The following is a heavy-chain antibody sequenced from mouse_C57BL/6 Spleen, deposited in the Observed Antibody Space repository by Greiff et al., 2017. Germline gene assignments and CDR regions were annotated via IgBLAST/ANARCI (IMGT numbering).Heavy chain of an antibody. J-gene: IGHJ4*01. D-gene: IGHD2-5*01. CDR2: IHPNSGST. CDR1: GYTFTSYW. CDR3: ARGGLYSTGAMDY. Sequence: QVQLKQPGAELVKPGASVKLSCKASGYTFTSYWMHWVKQRPGQGLEWIGMIHPNSGSTNYNEKFKSKATLTVDKSSSTAYMQLSSLTSEDSAVYYCARGGLYSTGAMDYWGQGTSVTVSS. V-gene: IGHV1-64*01.